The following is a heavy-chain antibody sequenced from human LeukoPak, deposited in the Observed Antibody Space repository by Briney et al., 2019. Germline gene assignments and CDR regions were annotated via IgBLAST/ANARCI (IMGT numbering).Heavy chain of an antibody. Sequence: GGSLRLSCAASGFTFDDYAMHWVRQAPGKGLEWVSGISWNSGSIGYADSVKGRFTISRDNAKNSLYLQMNSPRAEDTALYYCAKWACSGGSCYTQQYYFDYWGQGTLVTVSS. CDR1: GFTFDDYA. J-gene: IGHJ4*02. V-gene: IGHV3-9*01. CDR2: ISWNSGSI. D-gene: IGHD2-15*01. CDR3: AKWACSGGSCYTQQYYFDY.